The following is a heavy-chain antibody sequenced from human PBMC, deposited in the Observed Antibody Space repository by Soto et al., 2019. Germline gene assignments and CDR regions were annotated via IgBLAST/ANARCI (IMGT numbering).Heavy chain of an antibody. J-gene: IGHJ4*02. CDR1: GGTFSSYA. Sequence: SVKVSSKASGGTFSSYAIRWVRQASGQGLEWMGGIIPIFGTANYAQKFQGRVTITADESTSTAYMELSSLRSEDTAVYYCARGNSSSSLHYWGQGTLVPVSS. V-gene: IGHV1-69*13. CDR2: IIPIFGTA. CDR3: ARGNSSSSLHY. D-gene: IGHD6-6*01.